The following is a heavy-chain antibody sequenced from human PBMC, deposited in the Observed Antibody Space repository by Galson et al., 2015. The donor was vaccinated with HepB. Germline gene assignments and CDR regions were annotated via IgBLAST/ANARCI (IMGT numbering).Heavy chain of an antibody. D-gene: IGHD3-22*01. CDR2: MNPNSGNT. J-gene: IGHJ4*02. Sequence: SVKVSCKASGYTFTSYDINWVRQATGQGLEWMGWMNPNSGNTGYAQKFQGRVTMTRNTSISTAYMELSSLRSEDTAVYYCARGGRSSYDSSGYYQYYFDYWGQGTLVTVSS. CDR3: ARGGRSSYDSSGYYQYYFDY. V-gene: IGHV1-8*01. CDR1: GYTFTSYD.